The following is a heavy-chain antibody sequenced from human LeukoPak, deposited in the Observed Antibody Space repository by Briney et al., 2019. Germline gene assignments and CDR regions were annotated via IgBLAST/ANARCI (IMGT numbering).Heavy chain of an antibody. V-gene: IGHV4-59*01. CDR2: IYYSGST. Sequence: PSETLSLTCTVSGGSISSYYWSWIWQPPGNRLKWIAYIYYSGSTNYNPSLKSRVAISVDTSKNQFSLKLNSVTAADTAVYYCARGYCSSTICFQYFHHWGQGTLVTVSS. J-gene: IGHJ1*01. CDR3: ARGYCSSTICFQYFHH. D-gene: IGHD2-2*01. CDR1: GGSISSYY.